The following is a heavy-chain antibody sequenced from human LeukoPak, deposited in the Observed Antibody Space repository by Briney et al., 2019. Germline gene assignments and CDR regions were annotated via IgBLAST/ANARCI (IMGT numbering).Heavy chain of an antibody. J-gene: IGHJ4*02. D-gene: IGHD1-14*01. Sequence: GGSLRLSCATSGFIVSSKYMIWVRQAPGKGLEWVSVIHSGGSTYISDSVKGRFTISRDNSKNALYLQMNSLRPEDTAVYYCARMDLWRGAGGWSYFDYWGQGTLVTVSS. V-gene: IGHV3-66*02. CDR3: ARMDLWRGAGGWSYFDY. CDR2: IHSGGST. CDR1: GFIVSSKY.